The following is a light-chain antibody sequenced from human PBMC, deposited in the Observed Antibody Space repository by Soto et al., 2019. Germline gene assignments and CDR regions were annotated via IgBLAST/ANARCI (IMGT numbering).Light chain of an antibody. CDR1: QSVSSY. Sequence: EIVLTQSPATLSLSPGERATLSCRASQSVSSYLAWYQQKPGQAPRLLIYDASNRATGIPPRFSGSGSGTDLTLAISSLEPEDFAVYYCQQRGNWPITFGQGTRLEIK. CDR2: DAS. CDR3: QQRGNWPIT. V-gene: IGKV3-11*01. J-gene: IGKJ5*01.